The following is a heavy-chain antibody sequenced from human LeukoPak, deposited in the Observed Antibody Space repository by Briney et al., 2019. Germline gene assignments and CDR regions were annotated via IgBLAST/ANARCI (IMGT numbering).Heavy chain of an antibody. J-gene: IGHJ4*02. CDR2: IYYSGST. CDR3: ARRYRSDAFDY. V-gene: IGHV4-59*08. D-gene: IGHD6-25*01. CDR1: GGSISGYY. Sequence: SSETLSLTCTVSGGSISGYYWSWIRQPPGKGLEWIGYIYYSGSTNYNPSLKSRVTIPVDTSKNQFSLKLSSVSAANTAVYYCARRYRSDAFDYWGQGTLVTVSS.